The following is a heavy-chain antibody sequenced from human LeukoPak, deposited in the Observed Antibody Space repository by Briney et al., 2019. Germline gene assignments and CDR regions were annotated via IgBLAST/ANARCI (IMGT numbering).Heavy chain of an antibody. V-gene: IGHV4-30-2*01. J-gene: IGHJ4*02. Sequence: SQTLSLTCAVSGGSISSGGYSWSWIRQPPGKGLEWIGYIYHSGSTYYNPSLKSRVTISVDRSKNQFSLKLSSVTAADTAVYYCARLYSSSWYYFDYWGQGTPVTVSS. CDR3: ARLYSSSWYYFDY. D-gene: IGHD6-13*01. CDR2: IYHSGST. CDR1: GGSISSGGYS.